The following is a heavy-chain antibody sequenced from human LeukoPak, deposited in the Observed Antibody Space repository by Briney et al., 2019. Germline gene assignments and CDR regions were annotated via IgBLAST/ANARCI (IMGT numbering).Heavy chain of an antibody. CDR3: AETREYCSSTSCYRPFDY. Sequence: SETLSLTCTVSGGSISSSSYYWGWIRQPPGKGLEWIGEINHSGSTNYNPSLKSRVTISVDTSKNQFSLKLSSVTAADTAVYYCAETREYCSSTSCYRPFDYWGQGTLVTVSS. D-gene: IGHD2-2*02. CDR1: GGSISSSSYY. V-gene: IGHV4-39*07. J-gene: IGHJ4*02. CDR2: INHSGST.